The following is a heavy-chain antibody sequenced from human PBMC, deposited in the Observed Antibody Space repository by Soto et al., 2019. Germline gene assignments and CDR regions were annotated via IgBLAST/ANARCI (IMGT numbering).Heavy chain of an antibody. CDR2: ISSSGSTI. CDR1: GFTFSSYE. V-gene: IGHV3-48*03. CDR3: ARERGFLDY. D-gene: IGHD3-10*01. J-gene: IGHJ4*02. Sequence: SGGSLRLSCAASGFTFSSYEMNWVRQAPGKGLEWVSYISSSGSTIYYADSVKGRFTISRDNAKSSLYLQMNSLRAEDTAVYYCARERGFLDYWGQGTLVIVST.